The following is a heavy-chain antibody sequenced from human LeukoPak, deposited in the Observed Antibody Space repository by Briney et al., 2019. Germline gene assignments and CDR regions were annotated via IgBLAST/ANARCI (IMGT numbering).Heavy chain of an antibody. Sequence: GGSLRLSCAASGFTVSDNYMSWVRQAPGKGLEWVANIKQDGSEKYYVDSVKGRYTISRDNAKNSLYLQMSSLRGEDTAVYYCARAWSYSTGWYNYWGEGTLVTVSS. CDR1: GFTVSDNY. D-gene: IGHD6-19*01. J-gene: IGHJ4*02. CDR3: ARAWSYSTGWYNY. CDR2: IKQDGSEK. V-gene: IGHV3-7*04.